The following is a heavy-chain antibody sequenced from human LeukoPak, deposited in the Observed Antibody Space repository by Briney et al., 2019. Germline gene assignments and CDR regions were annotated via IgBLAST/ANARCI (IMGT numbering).Heavy chain of an antibody. Sequence: SQTLSLTCTVSGGSISSGSYYWSWIRQPAGKGLEWIGRIYTSGSTNYNPSLKSRVTISVDTSKNQYSLKLSSVTAADTAVYYCARDRAGYNWGYYYYMDVWGKGTTVTVSS. CDR1: GGSISSGSYY. CDR2: IYTSGST. CDR3: ARDRAGYNWGYYYYMDV. V-gene: IGHV4-61*02. J-gene: IGHJ6*03. D-gene: IGHD5-24*01.